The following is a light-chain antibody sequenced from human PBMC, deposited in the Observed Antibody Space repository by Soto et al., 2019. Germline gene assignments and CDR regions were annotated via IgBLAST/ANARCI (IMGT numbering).Light chain of an antibody. CDR2: AAS. CDR1: QGISSY. Sequence: DIQLTQSPSFLSASVGGRVTITCRASQGISSYLAWYQQKPGKAPKLLIYAASTLQSGVPSRFSGSGSGTEFTLTISSLQPEDFATYYCQHLNSYPVPFGPGTKVDIK. J-gene: IGKJ3*01. CDR3: QHLNSYPVP. V-gene: IGKV1-9*01.